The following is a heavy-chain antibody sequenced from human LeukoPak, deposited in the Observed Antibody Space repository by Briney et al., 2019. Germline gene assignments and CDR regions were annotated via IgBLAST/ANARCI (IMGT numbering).Heavy chain of an antibody. J-gene: IGHJ6*02. V-gene: IGHV4-59*01. CDR1: GGSISSYY. CDR2: IYYSGST. CDR3: ARRAAAYYYYGMDV. Sequence: SQTLSLTCTVSGGSISSYYWSWIRQPPGKGLEWIGYIYYSGSTNYNPSLKSRVTISVDTSKNQFSPKLSSVTAADTAVYYCARRAAAYYYYGMDVWGQGTTVTVSS. D-gene: IGHD6-13*01.